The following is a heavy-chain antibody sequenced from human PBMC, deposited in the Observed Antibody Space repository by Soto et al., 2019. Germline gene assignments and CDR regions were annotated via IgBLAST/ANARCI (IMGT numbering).Heavy chain of an antibody. CDR2: IHTEGSNT. V-gene: IGHV3-33*01. CDR3: SRWILSCHYDS. J-gene: IGHJ4*02. CDR1: GFTFSTYC. D-gene: IGHD2-2*03. Sequence: QVQLVESGGGVVQPGTSLRLSCAASGFTFSTYCMNWVRQAPGKGLEWVASIHTEGSNTYYADTAKGRFTVSKDNSKNTLFWQRDSLRVGDTAVYFCSRWILSCHYDSWGQGTLLIVSS.